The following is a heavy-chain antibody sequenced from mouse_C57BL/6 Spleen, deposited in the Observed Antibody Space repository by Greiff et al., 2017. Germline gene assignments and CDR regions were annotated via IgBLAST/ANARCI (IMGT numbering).Heavy chain of an antibody. CDR3: TSKLRTFAY. CDR2: IDPENGDT. CDR1: GFNIKDDY. Sequence: VQLQQSGAELVRPGASVKLSCTASGFNIKDDYMHWVKQRPEQGLEWIGWIDPENGDTEYASKFQGKATITADTSSNTAYLQLSSLTSEDTAVYCCTSKLRTFAYWGQGTLVTVSA. D-gene: IGHD1-1*01. J-gene: IGHJ3*01. V-gene: IGHV14-4*01.